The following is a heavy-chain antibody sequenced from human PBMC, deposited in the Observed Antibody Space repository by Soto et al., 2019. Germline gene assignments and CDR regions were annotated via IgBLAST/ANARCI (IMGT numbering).Heavy chain of an antibody. CDR1: GYTFTGYY. CDR2: INPNSGGT. D-gene: IGHD3-9*01. CDR3: ARGRVARYVDWLLNGPDDAFDS. J-gene: IGHJ3*02. V-gene: IGHV1-2*04. Sequence: ASVKVSCKASGYTFTGYYMHWVRQAPGQGLEWMGWINPNSGGTNYAQKFQGWVTMTRDTSISTAYMELSRLRSDDTAVYYCARGRVARYVDWLLNGPDDAFDSWGQGTMVTVSS.